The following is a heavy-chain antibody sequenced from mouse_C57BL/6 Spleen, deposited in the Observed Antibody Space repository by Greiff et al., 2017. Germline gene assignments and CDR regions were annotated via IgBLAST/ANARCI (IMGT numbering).Heavy chain of an antibody. CDR2: ISGGGGNT. CDR3: ARDYDYLAWFAD. Sequence: EVHLVESGGGLVKPGGSLKLSCAASGFTFSSYTMSWVRQTPGKRLEWVATISGGGGNTYYPDSVKGRFTISRDNAKNTLYLQMSSLRSEGTAWYNCARDYDYLAWFADWGQGTLVTVSA. V-gene: IGHV5-9*01. D-gene: IGHD2-4*01. J-gene: IGHJ3*01. CDR1: GFTFSSYT.